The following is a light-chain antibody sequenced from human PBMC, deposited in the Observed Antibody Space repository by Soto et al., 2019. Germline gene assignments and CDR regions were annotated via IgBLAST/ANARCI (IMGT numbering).Light chain of an antibody. V-gene: IGKV2-28*01. CDR1: QSLLHSNGYNY. Sequence: DLVMTQSPLSLPVTPGEPASISCRSSQSLLHSNGYNYLDWYLQKPGQSPQLLIYLGSSRASGVPDRFSGGGSGTDFTLKISRGEAEDVGIYYCMQALQTPPTFGQGTKVEI. CDR3: MQALQTPPT. CDR2: LGS. J-gene: IGKJ1*01.